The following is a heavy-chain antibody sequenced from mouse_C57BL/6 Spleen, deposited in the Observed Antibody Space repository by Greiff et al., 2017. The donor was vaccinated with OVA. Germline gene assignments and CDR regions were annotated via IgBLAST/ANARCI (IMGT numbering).Heavy chain of an antibody. Sequence: QVQLKQPGAELVRPGSSVKLSCTASGYTFTSYWMHWVKQRPIQGLEWIGNIDPSDSETYYNHTFKDKATFTVDKSSSTVYLQLSSMTSEDSAVSDCEGLLGSYGNYEDLDDWGQGTTVTVSS. CDR3: EGLLGSYGNYEDLDD. CDR1: GYTFTSYW. D-gene: IGHD2-1*01. CDR2: IDPSDSET. J-gene: IGHJ2*01. V-gene: IGHV1-52*01.